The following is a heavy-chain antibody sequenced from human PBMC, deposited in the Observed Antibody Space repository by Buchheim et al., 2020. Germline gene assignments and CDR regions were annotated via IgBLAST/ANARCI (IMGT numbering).Heavy chain of an antibody. CDR1: GFTFSSYG. CDR3: ARGSGYYFDF. J-gene: IGHJ4*02. CDR2: ISYDGSNK. Sequence: QVQLVESGGGVVQPGRSLRLSCAASGFTFSSYGMHWVRQAPGKGLEWVAVISYDGSNKYYADSVKGRFTISRDNSKNTLYLQMNSLRAEDTAVYYCARGSGYYFDFWGPGTL. V-gene: IGHV3-30*03.